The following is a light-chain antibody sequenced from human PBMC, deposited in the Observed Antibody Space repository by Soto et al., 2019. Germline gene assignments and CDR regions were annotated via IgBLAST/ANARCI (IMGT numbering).Light chain of an antibody. CDR2: AVS. Sequence: DIQMTQSPPTLSASVGDRVTITCRASENIDRWLAWYQQKLGKAPRLLMYAVSSLESVVPSRFSGRGSGTDCTLTISGLQPEDFATYHCQQYGSYPWTFGQGTKVEVK. J-gene: IGKJ1*01. V-gene: IGKV1-5*01. CDR3: QQYGSYPWT. CDR1: ENIDRW.